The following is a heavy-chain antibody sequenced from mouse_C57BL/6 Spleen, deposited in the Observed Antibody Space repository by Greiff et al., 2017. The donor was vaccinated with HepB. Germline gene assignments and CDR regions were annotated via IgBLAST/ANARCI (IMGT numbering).Heavy chain of an antibody. D-gene: IGHD1-1*01. V-gene: IGHV1-64*01. CDR2: IHPNSGST. J-gene: IGHJ4*01. Sequence: VQLQQPGAELVKPGASVKLSCKASGYTFTSYWMHWVKQRPGQGLEWIGMIHPNSGSTNYNEKFKSKATLTVDKSSSTAYMQLSSLTSEDSAVYYCARWGRSYAMDYWGQGTSVTVSS. CDR3: ARWGRSYAMDY. CDR1: GYTFTSYW.